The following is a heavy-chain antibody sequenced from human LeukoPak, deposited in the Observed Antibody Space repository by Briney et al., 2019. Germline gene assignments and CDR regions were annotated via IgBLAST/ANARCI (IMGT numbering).Heavy chain of an antibody. J-gene: IGHJ5*02. D-gene: IGHD2-8*01. CDR2: INPNNGGP. CDR3: VRGVCSPNWFDP. CDR1: GYTFTDYY. Sequence: ASVKVSCKASGYTFTDYYIHWVRQAPGQGLEWVAWINPNNGGPNYAQKFQGRVTVTRDTSISTAYMELSRLTSDDTAVYYCVRGVCSPNWFDPWGQGTRVIVSS. V-gene: IGHV1-2*02.